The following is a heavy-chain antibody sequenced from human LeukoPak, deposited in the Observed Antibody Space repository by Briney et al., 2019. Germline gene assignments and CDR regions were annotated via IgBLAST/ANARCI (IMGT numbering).Heavy chain of an antibody. Sequence: GGSLRLSCAASGFTFNGYAMGWVRQGPGKGLEWVSAISGSGASTYYPDSVKGRFTISRDTSKNTLSLQMNSLRAADTAVYYCARAHGDYVWYFDLWGRGTPVTVSS. J-gene: IGHJ2*01. CDR3: ARAHGDYVWYFDL. CDR2: ISGSGAST. V-gene: IGHV3-23*01. CDR1: GFTFNGYA. D-gene: IGHD4-17*01.